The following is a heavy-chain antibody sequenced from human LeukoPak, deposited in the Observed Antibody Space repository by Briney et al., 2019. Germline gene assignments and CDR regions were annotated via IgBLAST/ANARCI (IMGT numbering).Heavy chain of an antibody. CDR1: GGSLSSHY. CDR3: ARFSSGCSTSSCYLTY. Sequence: PSETLSLTCSVSGGSLSSHYWSWIRQPPGKGLELIGHIHDTGRTFYNPSLRGRVTISLDTSNNQFSLKLTSMTAADTAVYYCARFSSGCSTSSCYLTYWGQGTLVTVS. J-gene: IGHJ4*02. D-gene: IGHD2-2*01. CDR2: IHDTGRT. V-gene: IGHV4-59*11.